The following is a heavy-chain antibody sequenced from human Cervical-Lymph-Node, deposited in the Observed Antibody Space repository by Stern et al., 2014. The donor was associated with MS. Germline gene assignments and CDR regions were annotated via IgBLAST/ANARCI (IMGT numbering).Heavy chain of an antibody. D-gene: IGHD3-10*01. J-gene: IGHJ4*02. Sequence: VQLVESGGGVVQPGRSLRLSCAASGFVFRRYALHWVRQAPGKGLEWVALISYDGRDKYYTDSVKGRFTVSRDNSNNTVDLEMNSLRLEDTAVYYCAKGGSVSYLDWGQGSLVTVSS. CDR1: GFVFRRYA. V-gene: IGHV3-30*04. CDR3: AKGGSVSYLD. CDR2: ISYDGRDK.